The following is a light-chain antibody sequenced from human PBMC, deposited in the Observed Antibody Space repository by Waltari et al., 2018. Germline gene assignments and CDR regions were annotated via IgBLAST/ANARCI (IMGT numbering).Light chain of an antibody. Sequence: QSVLTQPPSASATPGQRVSISCSGSHSNLGSNFLYWYQQLPGPAPQLLIYRNNQRPSRVPDRFSASKYGTSASLAISELRSEDEGIYYCASWDDSHYVFGPGTTVSVL. V-gene: IGLV1-47*01. J-gene: IGLJ1*01. CDR3: ASWDDSHYV. CDR2: RNN. CDR1: HSNLGSNF.